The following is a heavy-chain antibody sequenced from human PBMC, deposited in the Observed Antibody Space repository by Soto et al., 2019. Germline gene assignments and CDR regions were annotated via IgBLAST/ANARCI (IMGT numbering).Heavy chain of an antibody. D-gene: IGHD1-26*01. J-gene: IGHJ4*02. Sequence: GGSLRLSCAVSGFTFRDYAMHWVRQAPGKGLEWVSVISGGGSGGRTYYADSAKGRFTISRDNSKNTLYLQMNSLRGEDTAVYYCSGAESPDTAYSSLYWGQGTPVTVSS. CDR2: ISGGGSGGRT. CDR3: SGAESPDTAYSSLY. CDR1: GFTFRDYA. V-gene: IGHV3-23*01.